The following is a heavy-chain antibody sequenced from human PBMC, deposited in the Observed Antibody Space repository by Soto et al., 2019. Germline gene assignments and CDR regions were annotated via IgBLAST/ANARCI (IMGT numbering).Heavy chain of an antibody. V-gene: IGHV1-69*01. Sequence: QVQLVQSGAEVKKPGSSVKVSCKASGGTFSSYSINWVRQAPGQGLEWMGGIIPIFGTANYAQKFQGRVTLTADESTSTDHMEMSSLINEDTAVYYCARPFQSWPGGWYFDLWGRGTLVTVSS. CDR1: GGTFSSYS. J-gene: IGHJ2*01. CDR3: ARPFQSWPGGWYFDL. CDR2: IIPIFGTA. D-gene: IGHD3-16*01.